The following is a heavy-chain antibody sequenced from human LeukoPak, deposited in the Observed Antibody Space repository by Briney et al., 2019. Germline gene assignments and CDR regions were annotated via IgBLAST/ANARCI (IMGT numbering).Heavy chain of an antibody. Sequence: PSETLSLTCTVSGGSISSYYWSWIRQPPGKGLEWIGYFYYSGATNYNPSLKSRVTISVDTSKTQLSLQMTSMAAVDTAVYYCARSNARDGYNFGYWGQGTLVTVSS. J-gene: IGHJ4*02. CDR3: ARSNARDGYNFGY. CDR1: GGSISSYY. CDR2: FYYSGAT. D-gene: IGHD5-24*01. V-gene: IGHV4-59*08.